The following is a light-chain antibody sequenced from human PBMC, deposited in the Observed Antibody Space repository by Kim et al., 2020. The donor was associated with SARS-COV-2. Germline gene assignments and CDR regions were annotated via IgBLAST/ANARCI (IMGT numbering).Light chain of an antibody. J-gene: IGKJ4*01. CDR2: ASS. V-gene: IGKV1-39*01. Sequence: DIKLTQSPSSLSASVGDRVTIACRSSQSITNYLNWYQQRPGKAPKLLIYASSTLQRGVPSRFSGSGSGTDFTLTISSLQPEDFATYHCQQSHTAPLLSFGGGTKVDIK. CDR1: QSITNY. CDR3: QQSHTAPLLS.